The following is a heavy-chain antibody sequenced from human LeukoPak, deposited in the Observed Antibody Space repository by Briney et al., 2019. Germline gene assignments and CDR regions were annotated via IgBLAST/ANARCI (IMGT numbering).Heavy chain of an antibody. V-gene: IGHV3-7*01. D-gene: IGHD3-16*01. CDR1: GFTFRSYW. J-gene: IGHJ4*02. CDR2: INQDGSEK. Sequence: GGSLRLSCAASGFTFRSYWMSWVRQAPGKGLEWVAIINQDGSEKYYVDSVKGRFTISRDNAKKSLYLQMNSLRADDTAVYYCARDGGPFDSWGQGTLVTVSS. CDR3: ARDGGPFDS.